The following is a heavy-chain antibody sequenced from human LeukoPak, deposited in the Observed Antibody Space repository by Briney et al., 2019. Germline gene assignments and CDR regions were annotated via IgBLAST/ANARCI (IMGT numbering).Heavy chain of an antibody. CDR3: ASLASRAGYYFDY. J-gene: IGHJ4*02. D-gene: IGHD6-19*01. V-gene: IGHV5-51*01. CDR2: IYPDDSDT. CDR1: GYSFTNYW. Sequence: GESLKISCKGSGYSFTNYWIGWVRQMPAKGLEWMGIIYPDDSDTRYSPSFQGHVTISADKSISTAYLQWSSLKASDTAMYYCASLASRAGYYFDYWGQGTLVTVSS.